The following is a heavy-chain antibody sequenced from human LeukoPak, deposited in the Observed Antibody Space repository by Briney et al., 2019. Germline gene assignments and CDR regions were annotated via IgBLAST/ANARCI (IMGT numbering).Heavy chain of an antibody. CDR2: IYSGGST. Sequence: ETLSLTCAVYGGTFSVYYWSWIRQPPGKGLEWVSVIYSGGSTYYADSVKGRFTISRDNSKNTLYLQMNSLRAEDTAVYYCARGSGDFDYWGQGTLVTVSS. D-gene: IGHD3-10*01. CDR3: ARGSGDFDY. V-gene: IGHV3-66*01. CDR1: GGTFSVYY. J-gene: IGHJ4*02.